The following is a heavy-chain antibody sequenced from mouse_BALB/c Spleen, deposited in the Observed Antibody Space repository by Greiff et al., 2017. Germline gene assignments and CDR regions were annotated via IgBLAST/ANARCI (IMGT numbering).Heavy chain of an antibody. CDR3: ARDYYGRRGAMDY. CDR1: GFTFSSYA. Sequence: EVKLVESGGGLVKPGGSLKLSCAASGFTFSSYAMSWVRQTPEKRLEWVATISSGGSYTYYPDSVKGRFTISRDNAKNTLYLQMSSLRSEDTAMYYCARDYYGRRGAMDYWGQGTSVTVSS. J-gene: IGHJ4*01. D-gene: IGHD1-1*01. V-gene: IGHV5-9-3*01. CDR2: ISSGGSYT.